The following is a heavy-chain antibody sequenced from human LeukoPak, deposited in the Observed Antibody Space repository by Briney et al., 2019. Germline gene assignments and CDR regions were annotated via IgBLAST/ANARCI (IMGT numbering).Heavy chain of an antibody. J-gene: IGHJ4*02. D-gene: IGHD5/OR15-5a*01. CDR3: TKRGSTLLLY. V-gene: IGHV3-30*18. Sequence: GGSLRLSCAASGFTFSSYGMHWARQAPGKGLEWVAVISYDGSNKYYADSVKGRFTISRDNSKNTLYLQMNSLRAEDTAVYYCTKRGSTLLLYWGQGTLVTVSS. CDR1: GFTFSSYG. CDR2: ISYDGSNK.